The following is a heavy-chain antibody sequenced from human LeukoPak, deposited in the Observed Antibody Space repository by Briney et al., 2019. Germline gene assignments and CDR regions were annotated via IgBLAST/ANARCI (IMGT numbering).Heavy chain of an antibody. J-gene: IGHJ4*02. CDR2: IYYSGST. V-gene: IGHV4-61*01. D-gene: IGHD3-3*01. Sequence: SETLSLTCTVSGGSISSSSYYWGWIRQPPGTGLEWIGYIYYSGSTNYNPSLKSRVTISVDTSKNQFSLKLSSVTAADTAVYYCARDWSGNFDYWGQGTLVTVSS. CDR3: ARDWSGNFDY. CDR1: GGSISSSSYY.